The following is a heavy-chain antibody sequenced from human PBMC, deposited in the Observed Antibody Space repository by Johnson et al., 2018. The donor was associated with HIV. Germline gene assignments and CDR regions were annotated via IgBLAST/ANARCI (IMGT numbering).Heavy chain of an antibody. CDR3: AKDREIHSSGWYKGSAFDI. CDR2: ISFDGTSK. D-gene: IGHD6-19*01. Sequence: QVQLVESGGGEVQPGGSLRLSCAASRFPFNSHDMNWVRQAPGKGLEWVAFISFDGTSKYYVDSVKGRLTISRDNSKNTLYLQMNSLRPEDTALYYCAKDREIHSSGWYKGSAFDIWGQGTMVTVSS. V-gene: IGHV3-30*02. J-gene: IGHJ3*02. CDR1: RFPFNSHD.